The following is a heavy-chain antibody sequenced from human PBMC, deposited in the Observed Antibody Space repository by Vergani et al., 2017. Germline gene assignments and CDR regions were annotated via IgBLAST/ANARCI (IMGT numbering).Heavy chain of an antibody. V-gene: IGHV4-61*02. CDR3: GGDGAPGTAIIWNWVDP. Sequence: QVQLQESGPGLVKPSQTLSLTCTVSGGSISSGSYYWSWIRQPAGKGLEWIGRIYTSGSTNYNPSLKRRVTISVDTVKNQFSLKLSSVTAADTAVYFCGGDGAPGTAIIWNWVDPLGQGTLVTVSS. CDR2: IYTSGST. CDR1: GGSISSGSYY. D-gene: IGHD6-13*01. J-gene: IGHJ5*02.